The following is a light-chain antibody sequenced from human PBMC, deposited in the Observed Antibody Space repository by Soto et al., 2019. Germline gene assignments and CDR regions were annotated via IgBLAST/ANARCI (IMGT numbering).Light chain of an antibody. Sequence: DIQMAQSPSSLSASVGDRVTITCRASQSISTYLNWYQQRPGKAPKVLIYDASTLQSGVPSRFSGSGSGTDFTLTISSLQPEDFATYYCQQSYNTPRTFGHGTKVEIK. J-gene: IGKJ1*01. V-gene: IGKV1-39*01. CDR2: DAS. CDR1: QSISTY. CDR3: QQSYNTPRT.